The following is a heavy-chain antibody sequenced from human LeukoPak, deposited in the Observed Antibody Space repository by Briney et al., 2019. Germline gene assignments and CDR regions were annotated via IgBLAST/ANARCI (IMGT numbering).Heavy chain of an antibody. D-gene: IGHD4-17*01. CDR3: ARGQGTVTTH. V-gene: IGHV4-34*01. Sequence: PSETLSLTCAVSGGSFSGYYWTWTRQPPGKGLEWIGEINHSGSANYNPSLKSRVTISLDTSKNQFSLKLGSVTAADTAVYYCARGQGTVTTHWGQGTLVTVSS. J-gene: IGHJ4*02. CDR1: GGSFSGYY. CDR2: INHSGSA.